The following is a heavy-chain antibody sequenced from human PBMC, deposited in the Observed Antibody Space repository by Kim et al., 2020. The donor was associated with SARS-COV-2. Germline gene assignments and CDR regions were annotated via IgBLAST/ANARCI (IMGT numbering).Heavy chain of an antibody. Sequence: DSVKGRFTIARDNSKNTLYLQMNSLRAEDEAVYYCAKVFDSSGYYYFFDYGGQGTLVTVSP. D-gene: IGHD3-22*01. CDR3: AKVFDSSGYYYFFDY. V-gene: IGHV3-23*01. J-gene: IGHJ4*02.